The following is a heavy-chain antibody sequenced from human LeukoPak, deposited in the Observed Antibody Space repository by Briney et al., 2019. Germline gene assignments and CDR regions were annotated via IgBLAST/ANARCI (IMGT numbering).Heavy chain of an antibody. CDR2: VYSSGST. CDR1: GGSVSSYY. CDR3: ARCASDGYHEY. Sequence: SETLSPTCTVSGGSVSSYYWSWFRQPPGKGLEWIGYVYSSGSTNYNPSLKSRVSILVDRSRNQFSLKLNSVTAADTAVYYCARCASDGYHEYWGQGTLVTVSS. D-gene: IGHD5-24*01. J-gene: IGHJ4*02. V-gene: IGHV4-59*02.